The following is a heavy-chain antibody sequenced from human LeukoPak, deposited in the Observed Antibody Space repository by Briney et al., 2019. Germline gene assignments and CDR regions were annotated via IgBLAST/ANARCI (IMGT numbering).Heavy chain of an antibody. V-gene: IGHV4-59*10. CDR3: ARGVGARSLYYFDY. CDR2: IYTSGST. J-gene: IGHJ4*02. D-gene: IGHD1-26*01. CDR1: GGSFSGYY. Sequence: SETLSLTCAVYGGSFSGYYWSWIRQPAGKGLEWIGRIYTSGSTNYNPSLKSRVTMSVDTSKNRFSLKLSSVTAADTAVYYCARGVGARSLYYFDYWGQGTLVTVSS.